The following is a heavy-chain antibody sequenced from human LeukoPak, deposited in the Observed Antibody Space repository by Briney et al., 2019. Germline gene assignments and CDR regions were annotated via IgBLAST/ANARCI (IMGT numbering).Heavy chain of an antibody. J-gene: IGHJ4*02. D-gene: IGHD6-13*01. CDR2: IYSSGST. Sequence: PSEALSLTCTVSAGSTSSGSYYWSWIRQPAGKGLEWIGRIYSSGSTNYNPSLKSRVTIPVDTSKNQFSLQLSSVTAADTAVYYCAREAGSFDYWGQGTLVTVSS. CDR1: AGSTSSGSYY. V-gene: IGHV4-61*02. CDR3: AREAGSFDY.